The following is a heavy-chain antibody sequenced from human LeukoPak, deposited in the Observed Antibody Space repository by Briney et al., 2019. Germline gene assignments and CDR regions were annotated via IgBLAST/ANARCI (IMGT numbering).Heavy chain of an antibody. V-gene: IGHV1-69*04. J-gene: IGHJ6*02. Sequence: SVKVSCEASGGTFSSYAISWVRHAPGQGHEWMGRIIPILGIANYAQKFQGRVTITADKSTSTAYMELSSLRSEDTAVYYCASPEVAATNYYGMDVWGQGTTVTVSS. CDR3: ASPEVAATNYYGMDV. D-gene: IGHD2-15*01. CDR1: GGTFSSYA. CDR2: IIPILGIA.